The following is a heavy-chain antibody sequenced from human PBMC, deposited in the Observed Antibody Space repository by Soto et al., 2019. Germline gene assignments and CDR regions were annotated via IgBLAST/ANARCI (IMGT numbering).Heavy chain of an antibody. V-gene: IGHV3-74*01. CDR2: IDSDGSST. Sequence: PGGSLRLSCAASGFTFGSYWMNWVRQAPGKGLVWVSRIDSDGSSTTYADSVKGRFTTSRDNAKNTLYLQMSSLRVEDTAVYYCARGRPYDMDVWGQGTTVTAP. J-gene: IGHJ6*02. CDR1: GFTFGSYW. CDR3: ARGRPYDMDV.